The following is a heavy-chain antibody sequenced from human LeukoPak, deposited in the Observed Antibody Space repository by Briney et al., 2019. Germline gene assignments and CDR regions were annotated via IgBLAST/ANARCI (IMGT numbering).Heavy chain of an antibody. CDR3: AKEDTIFAY. V-gene: IGHV3-23*01. CDR1: GFTLSSYA. J-gene: IGHJ4*02. Sequence: PGGSLRLSCAASGFTLSSYAMSWVRQAPGKGLEWVSLISGNAGSTYYADSVKGRFTISRDITKNTLYLQMSSLRAEDTATYYCAKEDTIFAYWGQGTLVTVSS. CDR2: ISGNAGST. D-gene: IGHD3-3*01.